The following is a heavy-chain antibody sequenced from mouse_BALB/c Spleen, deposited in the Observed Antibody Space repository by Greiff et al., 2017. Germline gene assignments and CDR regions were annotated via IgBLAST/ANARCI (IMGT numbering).Heavy chain of an antibody. CDR2: INPGSGGT. V-gene: IGHV1-54*03. CDR1: GYAFTNYL. D-gene: IGHD3-3*01. Sequence: VQLQQPGAELVRPGTSVKVSCKASGYAFTNYLIEWVKQRPGQGLEWIGVINPGSGGTNYNEKFKGKATLTADKSSSTAYMQLSSLTSDDSAVYFCARQRAYYYAMDYWGQGTSVTVSS. CDR3: ARQRAYYYAMDY. J-gene: IGHJ4*01.